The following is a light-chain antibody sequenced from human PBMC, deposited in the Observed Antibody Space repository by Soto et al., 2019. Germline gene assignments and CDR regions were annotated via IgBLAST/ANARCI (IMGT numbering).Light chain of an antibody. CDR2: KVS. Sequence: DVVMTQTPLSLPVTLGQPASISCRSNQSLVHSDGIAYFSWFQQRPGRSPRRLIYKVSNRDSGVPARFSGSGSGTDFALKISRVEAEDVGVYYCMQGTHLLITFGQGTLLEVK. J-gene: IGKJ5*01. CDR3: MQGTHLLIT. V-gene: IGKV2-30*02. CDR1: QSLVHSDGIAY.